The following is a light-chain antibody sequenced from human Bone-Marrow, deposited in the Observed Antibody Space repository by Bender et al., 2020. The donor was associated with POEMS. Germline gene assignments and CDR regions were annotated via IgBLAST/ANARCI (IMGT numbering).Light chain of an antibody. CDR2: SSH. CDR3: QSFDGGLSVLV. Sequence: QSVLTQPPSASGTPGQRVTISCSGSSSNIGTNYVYWYQHLPGTAPKLLIYSSHRRPSEVPDRFSGSKSGASASLAITGLQAEDEADYYCQSFDGGLSVLVFGGGTKLTVL. V-gene: IGLV1-47*02. CDR1: SSNIGTNY. J-gene: IGLJ3*02.